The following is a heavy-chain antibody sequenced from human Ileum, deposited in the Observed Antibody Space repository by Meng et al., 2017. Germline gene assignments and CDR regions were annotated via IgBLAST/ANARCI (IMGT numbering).Heavy chain of an antibody. J-gene: IGHJ4*02. D-gene: IGHD3-10*01. V-gene: IGHV4-4*02. CDR3: ARGVVSGSHYNTY. CDR2: IHHSGTN. CDR1: GGSISSSIW. Sequence: QVQLQESVPGLVKPSGTLSLTCAVSGGSISSSIWWSWVRQPPEKGLEWIGEIHHSGTNNYSPSLKSRLTISVDKSKNQFSLKLQSVTAADTAVYFCARGVVSGSHYNTYWGQGILVTVSS.